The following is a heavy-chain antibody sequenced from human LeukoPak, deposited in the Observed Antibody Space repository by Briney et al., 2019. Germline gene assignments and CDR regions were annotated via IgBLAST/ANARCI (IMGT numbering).Heavy chain of an antibody. CDR3: TTATPLLLWFGVRTVEIDP. D-gene: IGHD3-10*01. CDR2: IKSKTDGGTT. J-gene: IGHJ5*02. Sequence: GGGLRLSCAAPGFTFSNAWMSWVRQAPGKGLEWVGRIKSKTDGGTTDYAAPVKGRFTISRDDSKNTLYLQMNSLKTEDTAVYYCTTATPLLLWFGVRTVEIDPWGQGTLVSVSS. CDR1: GFTFSNAW. V-gene: IGHV3-15*01.